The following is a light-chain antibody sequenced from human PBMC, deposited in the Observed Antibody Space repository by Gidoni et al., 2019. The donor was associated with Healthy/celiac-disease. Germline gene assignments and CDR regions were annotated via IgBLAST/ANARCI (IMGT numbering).Light chain of an antibody. J-gene: IGKJ2*01. CDR2: KAS. V-gene: IGKV1-5*03. CDR3: QQYNSYPGT. Sequence: DIQMTQSPSTLSAAVGDRVTITCRASQSISSWLAWYQQKPGKAPKLLIYKASSLESGVPSRFSGSGSGTEFTLTISSLQPDDFATYYCQQYNSYPGTFGQGTKLEIK. CDR1: QSISSW.